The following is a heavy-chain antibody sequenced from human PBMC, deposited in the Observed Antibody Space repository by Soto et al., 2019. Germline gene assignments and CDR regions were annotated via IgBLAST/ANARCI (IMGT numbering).Heavy chain of an antibody. V-gene: IGHV4-30-4*01. J-gene: IGHJ6*02. CDR3: ARVVFGYFDWPQGGMDV. CDR1: GVSISSGDYY. D-gene: IGHD3-9*01. CDR2: IYYSGST. Sequence: SETLSLTCTVSGVSISSGDYYLRWIRQPPGKGLEWIGYIYYSGSTYYNPSLKSRVTISVDTSKNQFSLKLSSVTAADTAVYYCARVVFGYFDWPQGGMDVWGQGTTVTVSS.